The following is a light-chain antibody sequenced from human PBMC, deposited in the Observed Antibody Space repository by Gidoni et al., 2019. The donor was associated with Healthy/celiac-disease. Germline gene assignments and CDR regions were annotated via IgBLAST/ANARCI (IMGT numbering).Light chain of an antibody. CDR2: SDN. Sequence: QSVLTPPPSASGTPGQRVTIPCSGSSSNIGSNTINWYQQLPGTAPKLLISSDNQRPSGVPDRFSGSKSGTSASLAISGLQSEDEGDYYCATWDDSLNGPVFGGGTKLTVL. CDR1: SSNIGSNT. V-gene: IGLV1-44*01. CDR3: ATWDDSLNGPV. J-gene: IGLJ2*01.